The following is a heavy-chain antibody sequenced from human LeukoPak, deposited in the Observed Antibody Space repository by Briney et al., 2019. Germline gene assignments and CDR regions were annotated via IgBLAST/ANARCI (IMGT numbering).Heavy chain of an antibody. CDR1: GGSISSYY. CDR2: IYYSGST. Sequence: SETLSLTCTVSGGSISSYYWSWIRQPPGKGLEWIGYIYYSGSTNYNPSLKSRDTISVDTSKNQFSLKLSSVTAADTAVYYCAKGVTLDYWGQGTLVTVSS. D-gene: IGHD3-10*01. CDR3: AKGVTLDY. V-gene: IGHV4-59*01. J-gene: IGHJ4*02.